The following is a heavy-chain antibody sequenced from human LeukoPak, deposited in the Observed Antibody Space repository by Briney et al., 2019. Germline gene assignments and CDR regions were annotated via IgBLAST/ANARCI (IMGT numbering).Heavy chain of an antibody. Sequence: GGSLRLSCAASGFTFSDYYMSWIRQAPGKGLEWVSYISSSGSTIYYADSVKGRFTISKDNAKNSLYLQMNSLRAEDTAVYYCARDRGSYDFWSGYYTYWGQGTLVTVSS. D-gene: IGHD3-3*01. CDR3: ARDRGSYDFWSGYYTY. V-gene: IGHV3-11*01. CDR2: ISSSGSTI. CDR1: GFTFSDYY. J-gene: IGHJ4*02.